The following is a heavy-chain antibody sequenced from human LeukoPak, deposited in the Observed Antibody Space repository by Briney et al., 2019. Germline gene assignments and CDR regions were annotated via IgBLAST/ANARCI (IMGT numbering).Heavy chain of an antibody. V-gene: IGHV1-3*01. CDR1: GYTFTSYA. Sequence: ASVKVSCKASGYTFTSYAMHWVRQAPGQRLEWMGWINAGNGNTKYSQKFQGRVTITRDTPASTAYMELSSLRSEDTAVYYCARDRTTVTPYYYYYYGMDVWGQGTTVTVSS. J-gene: IGHJ6*02. CDR3: ARDRTTVTPYYYYYYGMDV. CDR2: INAGNGNT. D-gene: IGHD4-17*01.